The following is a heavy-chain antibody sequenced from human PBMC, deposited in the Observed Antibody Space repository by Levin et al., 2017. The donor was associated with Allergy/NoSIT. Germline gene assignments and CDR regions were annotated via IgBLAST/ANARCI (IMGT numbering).Heavy chain of an antibody. V-gene: IGHV3-23*01. D-gene: IGHD4-17*01. CDR2: ISDSGGST. Sequence: LSLTCAASGFTFSSYAMSWVRQAPGKGLEWVSAISDSGGSTYYADSVKGRFTISRDNSKNTLYLQMNSLRAEDTAVYYCALLRTTVIDYWGQGTLVTVSS. CDR1: GFTFSSYA. J-gene: IGHJ4*02. CDR3: ALLRTTVIDY.